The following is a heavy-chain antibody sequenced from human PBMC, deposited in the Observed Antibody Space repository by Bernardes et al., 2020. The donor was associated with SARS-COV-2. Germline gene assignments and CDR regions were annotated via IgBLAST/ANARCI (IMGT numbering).Heavy chain of an antibody. CDR2: TYYRSKWYS. V-gene: IGHV6-1*01. D-gene: IGHD6-19*01. CDR1: GDSVSSDTAT. J-gene: IGHJ5*02. CDR3: ARGTGYASGCYCFAP. Sequence: SQTLSLTCAISGDSVSSDTATWNWIRQSPSRGLEWLGRTYYRSKWYSDYAMSVRSRMTINADTSKNQFSLHLDSVTPEDSAVYYCARGTGYASGCYCFAPWGQGTLATVSS.